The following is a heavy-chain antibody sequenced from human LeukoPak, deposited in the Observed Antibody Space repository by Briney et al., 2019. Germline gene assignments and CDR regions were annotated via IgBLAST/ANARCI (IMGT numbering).Heavy chain of an antibody. D-gene: IGHD3-22*01. J-gene: IGHJ4*02. V-gene: IGHV1-18*01. CDR2: ISAYNGNT. CDR3: ARALHPPYDSSGYYYLVDY. Sequence: ASVKVSCKASGYTFTSYGISWVRQAPGQGLEWMGWISAYNGNTNYAQKLQGRVTMTTDTSTSTAYMELRSLRSDDTAVYYCARALHPPYDSSGYYYLVDYWGQGTLVTVSS. CDR1: GYTFTSYG.